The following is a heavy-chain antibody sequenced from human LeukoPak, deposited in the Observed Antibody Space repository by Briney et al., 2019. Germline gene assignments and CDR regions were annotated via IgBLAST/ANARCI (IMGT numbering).Heavy chain of an antibody. D-gene: IGHD3-10*01. V-gene: IGHV1-2*02. J-gene: IGHJ5*02. CDR3: ARDGTMVRGVIGGWFDP. CDR1: GYTFTDYY. Sequence: ASVKVSCKASGYTFTDYYMHWVRQAPGQGLEWMGWINPRSGGTNYAQKFQGRVTMTRDTSISAAYMDLSRLISDDTAVYYCARDGTMVRGVIGGWFDPWGQGTLVTVSS. CDR2: INPRSGGT.